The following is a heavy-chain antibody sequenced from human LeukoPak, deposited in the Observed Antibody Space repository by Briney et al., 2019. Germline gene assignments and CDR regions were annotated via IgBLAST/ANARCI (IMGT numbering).Heavy chain of an antibody. D-gene: IGHD1-26*01. CDR1: GGSISSGSYY. CDR3: ARRSIVGASYYFDY. J-gene: IGHJ4*02. Sequence: PSETLSLTCTVSGGSISSGSYYWSWIRQPAGKGLEWIGRIYTSGSTNYNPSLKSRVTISVDTSKNQFSLKLSSVTAADTAVYYCARRSIVGASYYFDYWGQGTLVTVSS. CDR2: IYTSGST. V-gene: IGHV4-61*02.